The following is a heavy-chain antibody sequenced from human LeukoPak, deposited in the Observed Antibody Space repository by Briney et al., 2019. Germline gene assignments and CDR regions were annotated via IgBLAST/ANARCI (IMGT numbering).Heavy chain of an antibody. J-gene: IGHJ2*01. D-gene: IGHD4-17*01. CDR2: IYYSGST. CDR3: ARDRGVTTPYWYFDL. Sequence: PSETLSLTCTVSGGSISSYYWSWIRQPPGKGLGWIGYIYYSGSTNYNPSLKSRVTISVDTSKNQFSLKLSSVTAADTAVYYCARDRGVTTPYWYFDLWGRGTLVTVSS. V-gene: IGHV4-59*01. CDR1: GGSISSYY.